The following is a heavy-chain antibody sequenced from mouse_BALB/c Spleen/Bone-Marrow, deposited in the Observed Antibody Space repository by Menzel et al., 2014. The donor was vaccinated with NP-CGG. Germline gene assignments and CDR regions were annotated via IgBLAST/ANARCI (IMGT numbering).Heavy chain of an antibody. CDR3: ARRGVNPVHFDV. J-gene: IGHJ1*01. CDR2: ILPGSGST. V-gene: IGHV1-9*01. CDR1: GYTFSSYW. Sequence: QVQLKESGAELMKPGASVKISCKATGYTFSSYWIEWVKQRPGQGLEWIGEILPGSGSTNYNEKFKGKATFTADTSSSTAYMQVSSLTSEDSAVYYCARRGVNPVHFDVWGAGTTVPVSS. D-gene: IGHD2-2*01.